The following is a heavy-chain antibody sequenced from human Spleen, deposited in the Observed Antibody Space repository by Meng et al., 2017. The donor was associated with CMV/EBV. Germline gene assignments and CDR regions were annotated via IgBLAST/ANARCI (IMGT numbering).Heavy chain of an antibody. Sequence: QVQPQQWGAGLLKPSETLSLTCAVYGGSFSGYYWSWIRQPPGKGLEWIGEINHSGSTNYNPSLKSRVTISVDTSKNQFSLKLSSVTAADTAVYYCARVGGSGSYYNVDYWGQGTLVTVSS. CDR3: ARVGGSGSYYNVDY. D-gene: IGHD3-10*01. V-gene: IGHV4-34*01. CDR2: INHSGST. CDR1: GGSFSGYY. J-gene: IGHJ4*02.